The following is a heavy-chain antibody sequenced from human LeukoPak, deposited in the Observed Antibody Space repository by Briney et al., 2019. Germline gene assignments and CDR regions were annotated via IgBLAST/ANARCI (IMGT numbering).Heavy chain of an antibody. CDR3: AKWKTYYDILTGYYSAPGVDY. CDR1: GFTFSSYG. CDR2: ISYDGSNK. D-gene: IGHD3-9*01. V-gene: IGHV3-30*18. Sequence: GRSLRLSCAASGFTFSSYGMHWVGQAPGKGLEWVAVISYDGSNKYYADSVKGRFTISRDNSKNTLYLQMNSLRAEDTAVYYCAKWKTYYDILTGYYSAPGVDYWGQGTLVTVSS. J-gene: IGHJ4*02.